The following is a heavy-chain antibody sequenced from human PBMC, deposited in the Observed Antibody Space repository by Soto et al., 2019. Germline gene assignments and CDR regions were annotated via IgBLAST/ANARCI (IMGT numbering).Heavy chain of an antibody. CDR1: GYTFTTYG. CDR3: AREGVNRYYYGMDV. V-gene: IGHV1-18*01. Sequence: GASVKVSCKASGYTFTTYGISWVRQAPGEGLEWLGWINTHNGNTNYAQNLQGRVFMTRNTSISTAYMELSSLRSEDTAVYYCAREGVNRYYYGMDVWGQGTTVTVSS. CDR2: INTHNGNT. J-gene: IGHJ6*02. D-gene: IGHD2-21*01.